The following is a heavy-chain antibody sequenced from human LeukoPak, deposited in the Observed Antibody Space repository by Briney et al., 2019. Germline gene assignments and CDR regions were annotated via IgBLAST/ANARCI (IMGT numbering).Heavy chain of an antibody. CDR1: GYTFTGYY. Sequence: ASVKVSCKASGYTFTGYYMHWVRQAPGQGLEWMGWINPNSGGTNYAQKFQGRVTMTRDTSINTAYMELSRLRSDDTAVYYCARVVVVPAAIWFDPWGQGTLVTVSS. V-gene: IGHV1-2*02. CDR2: INPNSGGT. J-gene: IGHJ5*02. CDR3: ARVVVVPAAIWFDP. D-gene: IGHD2-2*01.